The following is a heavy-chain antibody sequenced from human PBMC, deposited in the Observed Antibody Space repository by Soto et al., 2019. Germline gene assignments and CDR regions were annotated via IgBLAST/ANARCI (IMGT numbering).Heavy chain of an antibody. CDR1: GGSISSGDYY. Sequence: QVQLQESGPGLVKPSQTLSLTCTVSGGSISSGDYYWSWIRQPPGKGLEWIGYIYYSGSTYYNPSLQGPVPMSLHTSTTQFPLKLSSVTAADTAVYYCASRGTTTYCSGGSCYARGFDYWGQGTLVTVSS. V-gene: IGHV4-30-4*01. CDR2: IYYSGST. CDR3: ASRGTTTYCSGGSCYARGFDY. J-gene: IGHJ4*02. D-gene: IGHD2-15*01.